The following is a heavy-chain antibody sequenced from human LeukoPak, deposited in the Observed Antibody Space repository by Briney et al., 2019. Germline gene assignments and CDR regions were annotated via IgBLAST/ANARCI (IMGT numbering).Heavy chain of an antibody. Sequence: GGSLRLSCAASGFTFSSHAMNWVRQAPGKGLDWVSAISGSGGSTYYADSVKGRFTISRDNSKNTLYLQMNSLRAEDTAVYYCAKDETYYYDSSGPFDYWGQGTLVTVSS. CDR3: AKDETYYYDSSGPFDY. V-gene: IGHV3-23*01. CDR2: ISGSGGST. CDR1: GFTFSSHA. D-gene: IGHD3-22*01. J-gene: IGHJ4*02.